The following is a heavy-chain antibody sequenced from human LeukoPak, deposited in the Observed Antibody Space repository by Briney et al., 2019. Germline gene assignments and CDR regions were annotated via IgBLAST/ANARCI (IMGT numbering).Heavy chain of an antibody. Sequence: GGSLRLSCAASGFTSDNYGLSWVRQPPGKGLEWVANINQGGSVKQHVDSVEGRFTVSRDNAKNSLFLQMNSLRAEDTAVYYCVRLSRSVPNDYWGQGTLVTASS. CDR3: VRLSRSVPNDY. D-gene: IGHD5/OR15-5a*01. CDR1: GFTSDNYG. V-gene: IGHV3-7*01. CDR2: INQGGSVK. J-gene: IGHJ4*02.